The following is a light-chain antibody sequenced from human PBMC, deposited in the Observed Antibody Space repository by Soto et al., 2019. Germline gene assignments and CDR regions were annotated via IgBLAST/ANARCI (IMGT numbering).Light chain of an antibody. V-gene: IGKV1-39*01. J-gene: IGKJ1*01. CDR1: QSISSY. CDR2: AAS. CDR3: QQYNGNSGT. Sequence: DIQMTQSPSSMYDSVGARVIITCMASQSISSYLHWYQQKPGKAPKLLIYAASNLQSGVPSRFSASGSGTDFTLTITGLQPDDFATYYCQQYNGNSGTFGQGTKVDI.